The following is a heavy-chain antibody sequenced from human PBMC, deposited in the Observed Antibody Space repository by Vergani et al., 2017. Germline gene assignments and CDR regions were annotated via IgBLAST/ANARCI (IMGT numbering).Heavy chain of an antibody. V-gene: IGHV4-59*01. J-gene: IGHJ5*02. CDR2: IYYSGST. CDR3: ARWFGP. Sequence: QVQLQESGPGLVKPSETLSPTCTVSGGPISSYYWSWIRQPSGKGLEWIGYIYYSGSTYYNPSLKSRVTISVDTSKNQFSLKLSTVTAADTAVYYCARWFGPWGQGTLVTVSS. CDR1: GGPISSYY.